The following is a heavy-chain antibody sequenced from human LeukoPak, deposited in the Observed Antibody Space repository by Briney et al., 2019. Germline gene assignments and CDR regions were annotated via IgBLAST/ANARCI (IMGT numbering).Heavy chain of an antibody. CDR1: GFTFSSYA. Sequence: GGSLRLSCAASGFTFSSYAMSWVRQAPGKGLEWVSAISGSGGSTYYANSVKGRFTISRDNSKNTLYLQMNSLRAEDTAVYYCAKGLYDSSGYNDYWGQGTLVTVSS. J-gene: IGHJ4*02. D-gene: IGHD3-22*01. CDR2: ISGSGGST. V-gene: IGHV3-23*01. CDR3: AKGLYDSSGYNDY.